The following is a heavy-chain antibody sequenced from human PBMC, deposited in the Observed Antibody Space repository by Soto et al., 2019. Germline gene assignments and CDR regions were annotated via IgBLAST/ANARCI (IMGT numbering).Heavy chain of an antibody. CDR2: ISAYNGNT. V-gene: IGHV1-18*01. Sequence: ASVKVSCKASGYTFTSYGISWVRQAPGQGLEWMGWISAYNGNTNYAQKLQGRVTMTTDTSTSTAYMELGSLRSDDTAVYYCARENYDYIWGSIYYFDYWGQGTLVTVSS. J-gene: IGHJ4*02. CDR1: GYTFTSYG. D-gene: IGHD3-16*01. CDR3: ARENYDYIWGSIYYFDY.